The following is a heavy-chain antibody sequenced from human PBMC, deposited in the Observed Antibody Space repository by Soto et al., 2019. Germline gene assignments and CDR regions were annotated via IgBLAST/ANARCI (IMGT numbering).Heavy chain of an antibody. CDR3: ARSNPSRPDY. D-gene: IGHD6-6*01. CDR1: GDAFSPSC. V-gene: IGHV4-59*12. Sequence: SETLAIGFTVCGDAFSPSCWGWFRQPPGKGLEWIGYIYYSGSTNYNPSLKSRVTISVDTSKNQFSLKVSSVTAADTAVYYCARSNPSRPDYWGQGTLVTVSS. CDR2: IYYSGST. J-gene: IGHJ4*02.